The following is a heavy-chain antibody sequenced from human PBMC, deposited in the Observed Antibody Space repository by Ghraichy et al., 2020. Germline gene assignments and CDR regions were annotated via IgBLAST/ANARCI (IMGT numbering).Heavy chain of an antibody. V-gene: IGHV3-30*18. CDR2: ISYDGSNK. J-gene: IGHJ4*02. CDR3: AKDEIRGRQIDY. CDR1: GFTFSSYG. D-gene: IGHD1-1*01. Sequence: GRSLRLSCAASGFTFSSYGMHWVRQAPGKGLEWVAVISYDGSNKYYADSVKGRFTISRDNSKNTLYLQMNSLRAEDTAVYYCAKDEIRGRQIDYWGQGTLVTVSS.